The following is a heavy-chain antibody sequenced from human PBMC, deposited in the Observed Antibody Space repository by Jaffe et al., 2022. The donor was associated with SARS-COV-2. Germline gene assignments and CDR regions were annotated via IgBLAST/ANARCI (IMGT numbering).Heavy chain of an antibody. D-gene: IGHD2-8*02. Sequence: QVQLQQWGAGLLKPSETLSLTCAVYGGSFSGYYWSWIRQPPGKGLEWIGEINHSGSTNYNPSLKSRVTISVDTSKNQFSLKLSSVTAADTAVYYCARGGFGRSYWGSSWFDPWGQGTLVTVSS. CDR1: GGSFSGYY. CDR2: INHSGST. CDR3: ARGGFGRSYWGSSWFDP. J-gene: IGHJ5*02. V-gene: IGHV4-34*01.